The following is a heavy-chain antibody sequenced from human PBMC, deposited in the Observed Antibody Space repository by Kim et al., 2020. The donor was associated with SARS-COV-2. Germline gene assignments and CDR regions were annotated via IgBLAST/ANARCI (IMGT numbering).Heavy chain of an antibody. J-gene: IGHJ5*02. CDR2: VFYSGAT. V-gene: IGHV4-39*01. CDR1: GASISTSYNY. D-gene: IGHD3-3*02. CDR3: ARRIRGRPPDL. Sequence: SETLSLTCTVSGASISTSYNYWAWIRQPPGKGLEWIGNVFYSGATNYYPSLESRATISADTSKNQFSLNLTSVTAADTAVYYCARRIRGRPPDLWGQGTL.